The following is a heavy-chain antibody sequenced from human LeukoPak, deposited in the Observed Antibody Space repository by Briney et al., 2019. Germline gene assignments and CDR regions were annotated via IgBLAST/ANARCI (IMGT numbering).Heavy chain of an antibody. J-gene: IGHJ4*02. D-gene: IGHD5-24*01. Sequence: SETLSLTCTVSGGSISSYYWSWVRQPPGKGLEWIGYIYYSGSTNYNPSLKSRVTISVDTSKNQFSLKLSSVAAADTAVYYCAREEVEMATIRGYYLDYWGQGTLVTVSS. CDR2: IYYSGST. V-gene: IGHV4-59*12. CDR3: AREEVEMATIRGYYLDY. CDR1: GGSISSYY.